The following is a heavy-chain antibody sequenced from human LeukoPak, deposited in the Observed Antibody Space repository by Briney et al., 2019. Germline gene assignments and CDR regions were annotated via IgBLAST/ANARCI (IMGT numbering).Heavy chain of an antibody. J-gene: IGHJ4*02. CDR3: ARAGPIVVVPAAPTDY. CDR1: GYTFTGYY. V-gene: IGHV1-2*02. D-gene: IGHD2-2*01. CDR2: INPNSGGT. Sequence: ASVKVSCKASGYTFTGYYMHCVRQAPGQGLEWMGWINPNSGGTNYAQKFQGRVTMTRDTSISTAYMELSRLRSDDTAVYYCARAGPIVVVPAAPTDYWGQGTLVTVSS.